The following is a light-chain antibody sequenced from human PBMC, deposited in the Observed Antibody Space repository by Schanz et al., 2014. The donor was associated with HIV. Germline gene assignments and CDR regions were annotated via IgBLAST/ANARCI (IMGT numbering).Light chain of an antibody. V-gene: IGKV1-8*01. Sequence: AIRITQSPSSLSASTGDRVTITCRASQGISSYLAWYQQKPGKAPKLLIYAASTLQSGVPSRFSGSGSGTDFTLTIYSLQPDDFATYYCQQYNDNSGTFGRGTKLEFK. J-gene: IGKJ2*01. CDR2: AAS. CDR1: QGISSY. CDR3: QQYNDNSGT.